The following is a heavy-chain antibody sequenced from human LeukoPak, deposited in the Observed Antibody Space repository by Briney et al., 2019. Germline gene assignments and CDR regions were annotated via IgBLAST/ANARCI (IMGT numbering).Heavy chain of an antibody. J-gene: IGHJ4*02. Sequence: PGGSLRLSCAVSGFTFSSYWMHWVRQVLGEGLVWVLRISSDGSTTTYADSVKGRFTISRDNAKNTLYLQMNSLRAEDTAVYYCVNILFGWGQGTLVTVSS. CDR1: GFTFSSYW. D-gene: IGHD3-10*01. V-gene: IGHV3-74*01. CDR2: ISSDGSTT. CDR3: VNILFG.